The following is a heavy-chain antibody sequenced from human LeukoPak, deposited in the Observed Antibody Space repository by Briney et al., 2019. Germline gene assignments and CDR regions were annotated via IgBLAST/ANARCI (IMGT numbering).Heavy chain of an antibody. Sequence: PGGSLRLSCAASGFIFNNYAIHWVRQAPGKGLDWVAVISYDGSSKYYADSLKGRFTISRDNSKNTLYLQMNSLRAEDTAVYYCAELGITMIGGVWGKGTTVTISS. CDR3: AELGITMIGGV. CDR1: GFIFNNYA. CDR2: ISYDGSSK. J-gene: IGHJ6*04. V-gene: IGHV3-30*04. D-gene: IGHD3-10*02.